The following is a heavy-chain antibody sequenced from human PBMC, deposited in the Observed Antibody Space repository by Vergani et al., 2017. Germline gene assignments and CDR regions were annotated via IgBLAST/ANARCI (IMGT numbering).Heavy chain of an antibody. CDR3: AREYWSSTSCYAGVLWFDP. CDR1: GFTFSSYS. Sequence: EVQLVESGGGLVKPGGSLRLSCAASGFTFSSYSMNWVRQAPGKGLEWVSSISSSSSYIYYADSVKGRFTISRDNAKNSLYLQMNSLRAEDTAVYYCAREYWSSTSCYAGVLWFDPWGQGTLVTVSS. D-gene: IGHD2-2*01. J-gene: IGHJ5*02. CDR2: ISSSSSYI. V-gene: IGHV3-21*01.